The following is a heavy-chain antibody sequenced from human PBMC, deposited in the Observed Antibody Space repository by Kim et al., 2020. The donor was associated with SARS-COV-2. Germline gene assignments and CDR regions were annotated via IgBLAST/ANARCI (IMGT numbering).Heavy chain of an antibody. V-gene: IGHV3-11*06. J-gene: IGHJ4*02. CDR1: GFTFSDYY. CDR3: ARSYYDSSGYYFDY. Sequence: GGSLRLSCAASGFTFSDYYMSWIRQAPGKGLEWVSYISSSSSYTNYADSVNGRFTISRDNAKNSLYLQMNSLRAEDTAVYYCARSYYDSSGYYFDYWGQGTLVTVSS. D-gene: IGHD3-22*01. CDR2: ISSSSSYT.